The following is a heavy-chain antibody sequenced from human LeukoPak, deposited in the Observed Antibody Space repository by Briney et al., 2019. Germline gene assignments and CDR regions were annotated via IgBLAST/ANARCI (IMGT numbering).Heavy chain of an antibody. CDR3: ARHGDYGDYFDY. CDR2: IYYSGST. Sequence: SETLSLTCTVSGGSISSYYWSWIRQPPGKGLEWIGYIYYSGSTNYNPSLKSRVTISVDTSKNQFSLKLSSVTAADTAVYYCARHGDYGDYFDYWGRGTLVTVSS. CDR1: GGSISSYY. D-gene: IGHD4-17*01. V-gene: IGHV4-59*08. J-gene: IGHJ4*02.